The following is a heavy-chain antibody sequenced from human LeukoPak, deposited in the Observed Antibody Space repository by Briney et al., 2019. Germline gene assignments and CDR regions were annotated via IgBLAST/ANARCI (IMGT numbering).Heavy chain of an antibody. CDR3: ARVWDIVVVPAAIAAAFDI. CDR1: GFTFSDYY. V-gene: IGHV3-11*04. J-gene: IGHJ3*02. Sequence: GGSLRLSCAASGFTFSDYYMSWIRQAPRKGLEWVSYISSSGSTIYYADSVKGRFTISRDNAKNSLYLQMNSLRAEDTAVYYCARVWDIVVVPAAIAAAFDIWGQGTMVTVSS. CDR2: ISSSGSTI. D-gene: IGHD2-2*01.